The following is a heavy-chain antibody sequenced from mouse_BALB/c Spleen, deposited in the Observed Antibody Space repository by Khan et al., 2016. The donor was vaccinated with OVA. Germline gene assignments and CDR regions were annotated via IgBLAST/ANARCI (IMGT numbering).Heavy chain of an antibody. CDR2: MWGDGTT. V-gene: IGHV2-6-1*01. J-gene: IGHJ4*01. D-gene: IGHD2-10*01. CDR1: GFSLTDYG. CDR3: ARQPYYHYNVMDY. Sequence: VQLKESGPGLVAPSQSLSITCTISGFSLTDYGVHWVRQPPGKGLEWLVLMWGDGTTSYNSALKSRLTISKDNSKSQVFLKMNSLQTDDTAMYFCARQPYYHYNVMDYWGQGTSVTVSP.